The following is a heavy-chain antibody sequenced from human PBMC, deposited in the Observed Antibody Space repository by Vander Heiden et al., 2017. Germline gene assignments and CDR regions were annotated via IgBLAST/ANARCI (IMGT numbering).Heavy chain of an antibody. Sequence: QITLKESGPTLVKPTQTLTLTCTFSGFSLSTSGVGVGWIRQPPGKALEWLALIYWNDDKRYSPSLKSRLTITKDTSKNQVVLTMTNMDPVDTATYYCAHIFKVGDFWSGYYSSGWAHWGQGTLVTVSS. V-gene: IGHV2-5*01. D-gene: IGHD3-3*01. CDR3: AHIFKVGDFWSGYYSSGWAH. CDR2: IYWNDDK. CDR1: GFSLSTSGVG. J-gene: IGHJ4*02.